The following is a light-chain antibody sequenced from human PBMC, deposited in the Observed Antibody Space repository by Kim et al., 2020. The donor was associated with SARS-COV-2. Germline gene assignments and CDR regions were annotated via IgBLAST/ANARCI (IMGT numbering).Light chain of an antibody. Sequence: DIQLTQSPSFLSASVGDRVTITCRASQGISSYLAWYQQKPGKAPRLLIYEASNLDSGVPSRFSGSGSGTEFTLTISSLQTDDFATYYCQQYNRSPGLTFGGGTKVDIK. CDR3: QQYNRSPGLT. CDR1: QGISSY. V-gene: IGKV1-9*01. CDR2: EAS. J-gene: IGKJ4*01.